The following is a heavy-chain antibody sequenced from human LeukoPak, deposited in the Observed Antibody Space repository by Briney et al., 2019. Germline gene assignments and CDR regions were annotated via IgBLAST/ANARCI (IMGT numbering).Heavy chain of an antibody. D-gene: IGHD3-3*01. V-gene: IGHV3-30-3*02. CDR2: ISYDGSNK. Sequence: GGSLRLSCAASGFTFSSYAMSWVRQAPGKGLEWVAVISYDGSNKYYADSVKGRFTISRDNSKNTLYLQMNSLRAEDTAVYYCAKWESGFWSGLNYYYMDVWGKGTTVTVSS. CDR3: AKWESGFWSGLNYYYMDV. J-gene: IGHJ6*03. CDR1: GFTFSSYA.